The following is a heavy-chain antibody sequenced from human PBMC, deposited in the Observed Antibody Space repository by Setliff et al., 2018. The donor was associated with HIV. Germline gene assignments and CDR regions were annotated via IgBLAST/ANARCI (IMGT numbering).Heavy chain of an antibody. CDR2: ISGYNGNT. Sequence: GASVKVSCKASGDTNPSDAISWVRQAPGQGLEWMGWISGYNGNTKYAQNMQGRVTMTTDTSTTTAYMELRSLRSDDTAVYYCARGAWYSSGWYSSRYMDVWGKGTTVTVSS. CDR3: ARGAWYSSGWYSSRYMDV. J-gene: IGHJ6*03. D-gene: IGHD6-19*01. CDR1: GDTNPSDA. V-gene: IGHV1-18*01.